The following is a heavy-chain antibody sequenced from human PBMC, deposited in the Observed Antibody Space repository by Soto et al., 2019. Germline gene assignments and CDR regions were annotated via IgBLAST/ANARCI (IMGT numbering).Heavy chain of an antibody. Sequence: GGSLRLSCVASGFTFSNYAMHWVRQALGKGLGWVAVISSDGSEKYYLDSVRDRFTISRDNSKNTLYLQMNNLRPEDTAMYYCANSWTTLTTGFDFWGQGALVTVSS. CDR3: ANSWTTLTTGFDF. D-gene: IGHD4-17*01. CDR2: ISSDGSEK. J-gene: IGHJ4*02. CDR1: GFTFSNYA. V-gene: IGHV3-30*18.